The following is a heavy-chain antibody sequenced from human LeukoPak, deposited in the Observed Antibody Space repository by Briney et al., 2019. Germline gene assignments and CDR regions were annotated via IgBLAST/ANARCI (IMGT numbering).Heavy chain of an antibody. D-gene: IGHD6-19*01. J-gene: IGHJ6*02. CDR2: IYYSGST. V-gene: IGHV4-59*01. CDR3: ARGTGYSSGWSYYYYYGMDV. Sequence: PSETLSLTCTVSGGSISSYYWSWIRQPPGKGLEWIGYIYYSGSTNYNPSLKSRVTISVDTSKNQFSLKLSSVTAADTAVYYCARGTGYSSGWSYYYYYGMDVWGQGTTVTVSS. CDR1: GGSISSYY.